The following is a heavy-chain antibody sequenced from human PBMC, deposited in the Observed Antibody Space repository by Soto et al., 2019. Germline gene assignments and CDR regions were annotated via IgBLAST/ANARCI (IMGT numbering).Heavy chain of an antibody. V-gene: IGHV3-23*01. D-gene: IGHD2-15*01. CDR2: ISGSGGST. Sequence: GGSLSLSCAASGFPFSSYAMSWVRQAPGKGLEWVSAISGSGGSTYYADSVKGRFTISRDNSKNTLYLQMNSLRAEDTAVYYCANFYADCSGGSCYTNKYFQHWGQGTLVTVSS. J-gene: IGHJ1*01. CDR3: ANFYADCSGGSCYTNKYFQH. CDR1: GFPFSSYA.